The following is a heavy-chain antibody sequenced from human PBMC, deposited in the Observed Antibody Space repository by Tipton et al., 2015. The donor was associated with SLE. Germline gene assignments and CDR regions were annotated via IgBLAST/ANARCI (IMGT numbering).Heavy chain of an antibody. CDR1: GGSFSGYY. CDR3: ARRGSYLGY. V-gene: IGHV4-34*01. D-gene: IGHD1-26*01. J-gene: IGHJ4*02. CDR2: INHSGST. Sequence: TLSLTCAVYGGSFSGYYWSWIRQPPGKGLEWIGEINHSGSTNYHPSLKSRVTISVDTSKNQFSLKLNSVTAADTALYYCARRGSYLGYWGQGTLVTVSS.